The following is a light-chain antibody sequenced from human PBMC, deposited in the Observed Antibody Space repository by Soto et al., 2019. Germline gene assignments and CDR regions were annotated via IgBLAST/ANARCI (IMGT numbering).Light chain of an antibody. CDR2: GAS. CDR3: QQYHNWPPQYT. V-gene: IGKV3-15*01. J-gene: IGKJ2*01. Sequence: EIVITQSPASLSVSPVDGATLSCWASQSVASNVAWYQQRPGQGPRLLIHGASTRAAGVPARFSGSGSGTDFTLTISSLQSEDFAVYYCQQYHNWPPQYTFGQGTKLQFK. CDR1: QSVASN.